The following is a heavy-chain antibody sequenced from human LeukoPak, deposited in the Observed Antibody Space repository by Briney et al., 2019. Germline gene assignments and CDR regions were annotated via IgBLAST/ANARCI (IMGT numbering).Heavy chain of an antibody. D-gene: IGHD3-22*01. Sequence: SWIRRHPGKGLEWVANIKQDGSERYYVDSVKGRFTISRDNAKNSLYLQMNSLRAEDTAVYYCARVSWLLPSHWGQGTLVTVSS. CDR3: ARVSWLLPSH. CDR2: IKQDGSER. V-gene: IGHV3-7*01. J-gene: IGHJ4*02.